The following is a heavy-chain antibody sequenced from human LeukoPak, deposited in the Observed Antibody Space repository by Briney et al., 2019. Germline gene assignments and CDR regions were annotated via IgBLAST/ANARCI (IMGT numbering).Heavy chain of an antibody. D-gene: IGHD5-12*01. CDR3: AMPAPYDSLTPYYYYGMDV. CDR1: GFTFSSYA. Sequence: GGSLRLSCAASGFTFSSYAMSWVRQAPGKGLEWVSAISGSGGSTYYADSVKGRFTISRDNSKNTLYLQMNSLRAEDTAVYYCAMPAPYDSLTPYYYYGMDVWGQGTTVTVPS. J-gene: IGHJ6*02. CDR2: ISGSGGST. V-gene: IGHV3-23*01.